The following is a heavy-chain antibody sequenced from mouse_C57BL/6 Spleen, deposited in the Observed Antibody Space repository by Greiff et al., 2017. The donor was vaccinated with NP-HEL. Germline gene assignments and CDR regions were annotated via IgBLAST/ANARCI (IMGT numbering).Heavy chain of an antibody. J-gene: IGHJ2*01. CDR3: ARLGYGSSVDY. Sequence: VQLQQPGAELVMPGASVKLSCKASGYTFTSYWMHWVKQRPGQGLEWIGEIDPSDSYTNYNQKFKGKSTLTVDKSSSTAYMQLSSLTSEDSAVYYCARLGYGSSVDYWGQGTTLTVSS. CDR1: GYTFTSYW. V-gene: IGHV1-69*01. D-gene: IGHD1-1*01. CDR2: IDPSDSYT.